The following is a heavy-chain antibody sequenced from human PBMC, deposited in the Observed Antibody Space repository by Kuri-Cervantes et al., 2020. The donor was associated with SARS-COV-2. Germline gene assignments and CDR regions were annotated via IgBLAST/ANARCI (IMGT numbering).Heavy chain of an antibody. J-gene: IGHJ6*03. V-gene: IGHV3-21*01. D-gene: IGHD3-9*01. CDR3: TRRRADYYDILTGYSPYYYDKYLAV. Sequence: GESLKISCAAAGLAFRLYSMHWVRQAPGKGLEWVSSISSSSSYIYYADSVKGRFTISRDNAKNSLYLQMNSLRAEDTAVYYCTRRRADYYDILTGYSPYYYDKYLAVNGKGSTVTVSS. CDR1: GLAFRLYS. CDR2: ISSSSSYI.